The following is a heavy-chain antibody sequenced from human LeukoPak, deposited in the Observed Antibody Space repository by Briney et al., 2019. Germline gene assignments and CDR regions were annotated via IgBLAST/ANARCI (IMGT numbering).Heavy chain of an antibody. CDR3: AADYIVVVPAAPPVVDY. CDR1: GFTFSSYS. CDR2: ISSSSTI. V-gene: IGHV3-48*01. D-gene: IGHD2-2*01. J-gene: IGHJ4*02. Sequence: GGSLRLSCAASGFTFSSYSMNWVRQAPGKGLEWVSYISSSSTIYYADSVKGRFTISRDNAKNSLYLQMDSLRAEDTAVYYCAADYIVVVPAAPPVVDYWGQGTLVTVSS.